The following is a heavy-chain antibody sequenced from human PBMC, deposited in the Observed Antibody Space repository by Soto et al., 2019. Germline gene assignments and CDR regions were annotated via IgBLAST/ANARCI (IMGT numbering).Heavy chain of an antibody. CDR3: AREGSSGWYEGRVYRNFDY. J-gene: IGHJ4*02. CDR2: IIPIFGTA. CDR1: GGTFSSYA. D-gene: IGHD6-19*01. Sequence: QLQLVQSGAEVKKPGSSVKVSCKASGGTFSSYAISWVRQAPGQGLEWMGGIIPIFGTANYAQKFQGRVTITADKSTSTAYMELSSLRSEDTAVYYCAREGSSGWYEGRVYRNFDYWGQGTLVTVSS. V-gene: IGHV1-69*06.